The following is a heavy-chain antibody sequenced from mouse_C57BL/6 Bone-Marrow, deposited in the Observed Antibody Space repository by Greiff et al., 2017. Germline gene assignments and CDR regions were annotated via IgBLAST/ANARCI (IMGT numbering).Heavy chain of an antibody. Sequence: QVQLQQSGAELARPGASVKLSCKASGYTFTSYGISWVKQRTGQGLEWIGEIYPRSGNTYYNEKFKGKATLTADKSSSTAYMELRSLTSEDSAVYFCARGAVCGSSPFYWYFDVWGTGTTVTVSS. J-gene: IGHJ1*03. V-gene: IGHV1-81*01. CDR3: ARGAVCGSSPFYWYFDV. D-gene: IGHD1-1*01. CDR2: IYPRSGNT. CDR1: GYTFTSYG.